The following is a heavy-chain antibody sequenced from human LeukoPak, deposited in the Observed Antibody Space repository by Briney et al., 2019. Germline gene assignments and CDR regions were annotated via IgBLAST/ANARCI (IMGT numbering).Heavy chain of an antibody. Sequence: GASVKVSCKASGGTFSSYAISWVRQAPGQGLEWMGGIIPIFGTANYAQKFQGRVTITADKSTSTAYMELSSLRSEDTAVYYCARGLPGRYSSSWPEYFQHWGQGTPVTVSS. D-gene: IGHD6-13*01. CDR2: IIPIFGTA. J-gene: IGHJ1*01. CDR1: GGTFSSYA. V-gene: IGHV1-69*06. CDR3: ARGLPGRYSSSWPEYFQH.